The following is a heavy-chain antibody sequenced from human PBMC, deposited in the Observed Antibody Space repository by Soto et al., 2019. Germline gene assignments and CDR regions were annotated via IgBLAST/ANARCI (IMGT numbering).Heavy chain of an antibody. CDR3: AKDVRGVIAFPHDAFDI. Sequence: EVQLLESGGGLVQPGGSLRLSCAASGFTFSSYAMSWVRQAPGKGLEWVSAISGSGGSTYYADSVKGRFTISRDNSKNTLYLQMNSLRAEDTAVYYCAKDVRGVIAFPHDAFDIWGQGTMVTVSS. D-gene: IGHD3-10*02. J-gene: IGHJ3*02. CDR2: ISGSGGST. CDR1: GFTFSSYA. V-gene: IGHV3-23*01.